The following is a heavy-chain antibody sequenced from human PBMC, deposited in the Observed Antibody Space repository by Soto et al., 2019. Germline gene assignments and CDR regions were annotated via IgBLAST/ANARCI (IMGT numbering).Heavy chain of an antibody. CDR1: GFTFSNAW. J-gene: IGHJ6*02. V-gene: IGHV3-15*07. D-gene: IGHD3-3*01. CDR2: IKSKTDGGTT. Sequence: GGSLRLSCAASGFTFSNAWMNWVRQAPGKGLEWVGRIKSKTDGGTTDYAAPVKGRFTISRDDSKNTLYLQMNSLKTDDTAVYYCTTAGIITIFYYYYYGMDVWGQGTTVTVSS. CDR3: TTAGIITIFYYYYYGMDV.